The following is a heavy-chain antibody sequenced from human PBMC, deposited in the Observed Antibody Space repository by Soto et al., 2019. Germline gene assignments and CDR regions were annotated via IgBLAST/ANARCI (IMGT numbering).Heavy chain of an antibody. V-gene: IGHV1-18*01. D-gene: IGHD6-13*01. J-gene: IGHJ4*02. CDR1: GYTFSSYG. Sequence: QIQLVQSGAEVKKPGTSVKVTCKTSGYTFSSYGVTWVRQAPGQGLEWIGWTSGYNTHTNYAPKLHDRVIMTTDLPTGTASMELRSLRSDDTAIYYCARGSSYGRSSWPDYWGQGTLFIVSS. CDR2: TSGYNTHT. CDR3: ARGSSYGRSSWPDY.